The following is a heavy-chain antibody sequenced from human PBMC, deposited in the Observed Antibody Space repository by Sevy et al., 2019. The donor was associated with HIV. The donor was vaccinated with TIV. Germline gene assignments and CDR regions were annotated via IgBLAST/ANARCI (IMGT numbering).Heavy chain of an antibody. V-gene: IGHV4-34*01. Sequence: SESLSLTCAVYGGSFSGYYWSWIRQPPGKGLEWIGEINHRGSTNYNPSLKSRVTISVDTSKNQFSLKLSSVTAAETAVHYCARRYEGDSRGRSCYWFDPWGQGTTVTVSS. CDR1: GGSFSGYY. CDR2: INHRGST. CDR3: ARRYEGDSRGRSCYWFDP. J-gene: IGHJ5*02. D-gene: IGHD2-15*01.